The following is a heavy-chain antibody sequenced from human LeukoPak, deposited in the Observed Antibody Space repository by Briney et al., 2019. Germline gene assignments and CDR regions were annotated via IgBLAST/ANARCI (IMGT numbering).Heavy chain of an antibody. CDR2: IIPIFGTA. Sequence: SVKVSCKASGGTFSGYAISWVRQAPGQGLEWMGGIIPIFGTANYAQKFQGRVTITADESTSTAYMELSSLRSEDTAVYYCARGVGPARYYYGMDVWGQGTTVTVSS. CDR1: GGTFSGYA. CDR3: ARGVGPARYYYGMDV. D-gene: IGHD6-6*01. V-gene: IGHV1-69*13. J-gene: IGHJ6*02.